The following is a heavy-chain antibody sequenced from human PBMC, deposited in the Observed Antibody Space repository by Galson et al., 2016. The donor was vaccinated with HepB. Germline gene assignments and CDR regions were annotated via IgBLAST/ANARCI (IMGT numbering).Heavy chain of an antibody. Sequence: SVKVSCKASGYTFTGYYIHWVRQAPGQGLEWMGWINPNSGDTKYAQKFQGWVTMTSDTSISTAYMEVSRLRSDDTAVYYCARVAGGAPAIQFDYWGQGTLVTVSS. CDR3: ARVAGGAPAIQFDY. V-gene: IGHV1-2*04. J-gene: IGHJ4*02. CDR1: GYTFTGYY. CDR2: INPNSGDT. D-gene: IGHD3-10*01.